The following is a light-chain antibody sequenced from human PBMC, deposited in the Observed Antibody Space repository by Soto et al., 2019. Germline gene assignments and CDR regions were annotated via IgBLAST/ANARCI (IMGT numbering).Light chain of an antibody. V-gene: IGKV3-11*01. CDR1: QSISTY. CDR3: QQRANWRIT. Sequence: ELVLTQSPATPSLSPGERATLSCRASQSISTYLAWYQQKPGQAPRLLIYDTSNRATGIPARFSGSGSGTDFTLTISSLEPEDFAVYYCQQRANWRITFGQGTRLEIK. CDR2: DTS. J-gene: IGKJ5*01.